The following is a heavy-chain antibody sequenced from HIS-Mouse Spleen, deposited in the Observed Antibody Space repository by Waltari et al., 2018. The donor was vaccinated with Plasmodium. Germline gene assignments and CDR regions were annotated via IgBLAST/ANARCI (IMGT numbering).Heavy chain of an antibody. Sequence: QVTLRESGPALVKPTQTLTLTCTFSGFSLSTSGMRVTWIRQPPGKALEWLARIYWDDDKYYSTSLKTRLTISKDTSKNQVVLTMTNMDPVDTATYYCARTTYSSSSAKYYYYGMDVWGQGTTVTVSS. J-gene: IGHJ6*02. CDR3: ARTTYSSSSAKYYYYGMDV. CDR1: GFSLSTSGMR. V-gene: IGHV2-70*15. CDR2: IYWDDDK. D-gene: IGHD6-6*01.